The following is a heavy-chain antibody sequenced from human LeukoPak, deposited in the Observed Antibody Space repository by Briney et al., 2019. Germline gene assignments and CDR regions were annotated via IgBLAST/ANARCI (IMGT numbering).Heavy chain of an antibody. CDR1: GFTFSKYA. J-gene: IGHJ4*02. CDR3: AKDGRTSSPK. Sequence: PGGSLRLSCAASGFTFSKYAMSWVRQAPGKGLEWVSGINATAGTDYSESVKGRFTISRDNFNNMLSLQMNSLRAEDTALYYCAKDGRTSSPKWGQGILVTVSS. CDR2: INATAGT. V-gene: IGHV3-23*01. D-gene: IGHD1-26*01.